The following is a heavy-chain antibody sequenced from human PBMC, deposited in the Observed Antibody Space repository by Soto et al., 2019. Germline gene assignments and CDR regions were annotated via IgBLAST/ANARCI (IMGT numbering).Heavy chain of an antibody. CDR1: GGSISSYY. J-gene: IGHJ4*02. CDR3: ARDPYGSGRIDY. D-gene: IGHD3-10*01. Sequence: ASETLSLTCTVSGGSISSYYWSWIRQPPGKGLEWIGYIYYSGSTYYNPSLKSRVTISVDTSKNQFSLKLSSVTAADTAVYYCARDPYGSGRIDYWGQGTLVTVSS. CDR2: IYYSGST. V-gene: IGHV4-59*12.